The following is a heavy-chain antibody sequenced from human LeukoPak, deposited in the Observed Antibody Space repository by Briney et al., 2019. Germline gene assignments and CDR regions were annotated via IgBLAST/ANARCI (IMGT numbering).Heavy chain of an antibody. CDR2: MNPNSGNT. V-gene: IGHV1-8*03. CDR1: GYTFTSYD. J-gene: IGHJ5*02. Sequence: GASVKVSCKASGYTFTSYDINWVRQATGQGLEWMGWMNPNSGNTGYAQKFQGRVTITRNTSISTAYMELSSLRSEDTAVYYCARALVVPAACNWFDPWGQGTLVTVSS. CDR3: ARALVVPAACNWFDP. D-gene: IGHD2-2*01.